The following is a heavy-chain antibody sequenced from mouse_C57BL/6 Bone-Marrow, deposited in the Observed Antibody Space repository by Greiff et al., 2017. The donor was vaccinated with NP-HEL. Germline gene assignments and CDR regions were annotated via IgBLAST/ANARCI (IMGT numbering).Heavy chain of an antibody. CDR2: ISYDGSN. CDR1: GYSITSGYY. Sequence: EVQLVESGPGLVKPSQSLSLTCSVTGYSITSGYYWNWIRQFPGNKLEWMGYISYDGSNNYNPSLKNRISITRDTSKNQFFLKLNSVTTEDTATYYCARDYYGSRPWGQGTTLTVSS. V-gene: IGHV3-6*01. J-gene: IGHJ2*01. D-gene: IGHD1-1*01. CDR3: ARDYYGSRP.